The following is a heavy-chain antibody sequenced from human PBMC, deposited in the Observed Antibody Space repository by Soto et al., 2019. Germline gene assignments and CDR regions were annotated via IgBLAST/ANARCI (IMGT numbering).Heavy chain of an antibody. CDR3: AREPATAKPEGVDF. CDR1: GYAFSDYY. J-gene: IGHJ4*02. Sequence: ASVKVSCKASGYAFSDYYIHWVRQAPGQGLEWMGWINPNSGGTKYAPKFQGGVTMTRDTSITTAYMELSRLRSGDTAVYYCAREPATAKPEGVDFWGQGTLVTVSS. D-gene: IGHD1-1*01. CDR2: INPNSGGT. V-gene: IGHV1-2*02.